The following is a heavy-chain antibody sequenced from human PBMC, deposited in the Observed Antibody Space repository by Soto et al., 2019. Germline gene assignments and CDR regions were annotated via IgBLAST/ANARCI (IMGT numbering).Heavy chain of an antibody. V-gene: IGHV3-23*01. CDR2: ISGSGGST. J-gene: IGHJ4*02. D-gene: IGHD2-2*02. CDR1: GFTFSSDA. Sequence: PGGSLRLACAASGFTFSSDAMSWVGQAPGKGLEWVSAISGSGGSTYYADSAKGRFTISRDNSKNTLYLQMTSLRAEDTAVYYCAKSFFVVVPAAINTLFDYWSQGSLVTVSS. CDR3: AKSFFVVVPAAINTLFDY.